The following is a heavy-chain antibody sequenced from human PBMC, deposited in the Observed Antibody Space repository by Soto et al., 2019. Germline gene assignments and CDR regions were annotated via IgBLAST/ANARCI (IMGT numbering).Heavy chain of an antibody. D-gene: IGHD3-16*01. Sequence: QVQLVQSGAEVKKPGSSVKVSCKASGGTFSSYTISWVRQAPGQGLEWMGRIIPILGIANYAQKCQGRVTITADKSTSTAYMELSSLRSEDTAVYYCARDDVAGMDVWCQGTTVTVSS. V-gene: IGHV1-69*08. CDR1: GGTFSSYT. CDR3: ARDDVAGMDV. CDR2: IIPILGIA. J-gene: IGHJ6*02.